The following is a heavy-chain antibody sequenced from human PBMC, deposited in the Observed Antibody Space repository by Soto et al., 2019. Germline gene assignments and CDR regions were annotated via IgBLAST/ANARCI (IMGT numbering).Heavy chain of an antibody. V-gene: IGHV3-30-3*01. D-gene: IGHD6-19*01. J-gene: IGHJ4*02. CDR2: ISYDGSNK. Sequence: GGSLRLSCAASGFTFSSYAMHWVRQAPGKGLEWVAVISYDGSNKYYADSVKGRFTISRDNSKNTLYLQMNSLRAEDTAVYYCARDPGIAVVDYWGQGTLVTVSS. CDR3: ARDPGIAVVDY. CDR1: GFTFSSYA.